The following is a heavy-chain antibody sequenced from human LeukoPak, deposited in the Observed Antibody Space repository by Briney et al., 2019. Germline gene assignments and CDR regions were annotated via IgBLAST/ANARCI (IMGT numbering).Heavy chain of an antibody. Sequence: SETLSLTCAVSGGSFSGYYWSWIRQPPGKGLEWIGEINHSGSTNYNPSLKSRVTISVDTSKNQFSLMLSSVTAADTAVYYCARGTMTTVTYYFDYGGQGTLVTVSS. CDR1: GGSFSGYY. V-gene: IGHV4-34*01. J-gene: IGHJ4*02. CDR2: INHSGST. CDR3: ARGTMTTVTYYFDY. D-gene: IGHD4-17*01.